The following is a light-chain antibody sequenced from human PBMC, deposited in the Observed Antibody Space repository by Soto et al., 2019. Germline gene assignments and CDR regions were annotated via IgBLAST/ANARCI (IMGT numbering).Light chain of an antibody. J-gene: IGKJ1*01. Sequence: EILMTQSPATLSVSPGERATLSCRASQSVSSNLAWYQQKPGQAPRLLIYGASTRATGIPARFSGSGSGTEFTLTISSLQSEDFAVYYCQQYNNWPRTFGQGTKADIK. V-gene: IGKV3-15*01. CDR1: QSVSSN. CDR2: GAS. CDR3: QQYNNWPRT.